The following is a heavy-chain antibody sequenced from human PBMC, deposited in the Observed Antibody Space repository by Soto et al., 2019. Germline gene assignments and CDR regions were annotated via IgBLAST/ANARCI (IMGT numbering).Heavy chain of an antibody. CDR1: GFTFSSYW. CDR2: INSDGSVT. Sequence: EVQLVESGGGLVQPGGSLRLSCAASGFTFSSYWMHWVRQAPGKGLVWVSRINSDGSVTSYADSVNGRFTISRDNAKNTLYLLVNSLRADDTAVYYCVRGISVTAPGTGGYWGQGTLVTVPS. CDR3: VRGISVTAPGTGGY. J-gene: IGHJ4*02. V-gene: IGHV3-74*01. D-gene: IGHD6-13*01.